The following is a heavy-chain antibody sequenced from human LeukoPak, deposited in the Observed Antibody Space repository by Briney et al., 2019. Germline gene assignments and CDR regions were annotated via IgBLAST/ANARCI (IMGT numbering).Heavy chain of an antibody. J-gene: IGHJ4*02. D-gene: IGHD3-22*01. CDR1: GYSISSGYY. CDR2: IYTSGST. Sequence: SETLSLTCTVSGYSISSGYYWGWIRQPAGKGLEWIGRIYTSGSTNYNPSLKSRVTMSVDTSKNQFSLKLSSVTAADTAVYYCARDNDYYDSSGKFDYWGQGTLVTVSS. CDR3: ARDNDYYDSSGKFDY. V-gene: IGHV4-4*07.